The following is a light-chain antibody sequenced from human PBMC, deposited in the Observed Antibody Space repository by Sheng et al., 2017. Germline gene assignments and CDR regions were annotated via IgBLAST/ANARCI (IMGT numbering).Light chain of an antibody. CDR3: QQYYNWPRT. J-gene: IGKJ1*01. CDR1: QSVGSD. CDR2: GAS. Sequence: EIVMTQSPATLSVSPGERATLSCRASQSVGSDLAWYQQKPGQTPRLLIYGASTRATGAPARFSGSGSGTEFTLTISSLQSEDFGFYYCQQYYNWPRTFGQGTMVEV. V-gene: IGKV3-15*01.